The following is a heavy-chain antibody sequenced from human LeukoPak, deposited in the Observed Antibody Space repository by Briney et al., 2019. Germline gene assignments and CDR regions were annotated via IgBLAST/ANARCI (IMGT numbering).Heavy chain of an antibody. CDR2: IKQDGSEK. J-gene: IGHJ4*02. Sequence: GGSLRLSCAASGFTFSSYWMSWVRQAPGKGLEWVANIKQDGSEKYYVDSVKGRFTISRDNAKNSLYLQMNSLRAEDTAVYYCARPDIVVVPAAIFWGQGTLVTVSS. D-gene: IGHD2-2*01. CDR3: ARPDIVVVPAAIF. CDR1: GFTFSSYW. V-gene: IGHV3-7*01.